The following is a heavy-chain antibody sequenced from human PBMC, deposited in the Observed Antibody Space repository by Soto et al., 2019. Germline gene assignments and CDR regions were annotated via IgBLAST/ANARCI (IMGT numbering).Heavy chain of an antibody. CDR2: TYYRSKWYN. CDR3: AREGPSNIVLMVYAMGWFDP. Sequence: SQTLSLTCAISGDSVSSNSAAWNWIRQSPSRGLEWLGRTYYRSKWYNDYAVSVKSRITINPDTSKNQFSLQLNSVTPEDTAVYYCAREGPSNIVLMVYAMGWFDPWGQGTLVTVSS. CDR1: GDSVSSNSAA. D-gene: IGHD2-8*01. J-gene: IGHJ5*02. V-gene: IGHV6-1*01.